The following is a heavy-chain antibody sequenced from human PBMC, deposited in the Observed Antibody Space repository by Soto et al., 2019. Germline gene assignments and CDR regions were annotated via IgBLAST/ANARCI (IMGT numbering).Heavy chain of an antibody. D-gene: IGHD3-10*01. V-gene: IGHV1-2*02. J-gene: IGHJ6*02. CDR2: INVNSGAT. CDR1: GYVFTDYY. Sequence: AAVKVSCKASGYVFTDYYMHGVRQAPGRGREWMGWINVNSGATKYAQKFQGRVTMTRDTSISTAYMELSRMRPDDTAVYYCARDRHYDSGSYLPPYYCYGMDVWGQGTTVTVSS. CDR3: ARDRHYDSGSYLPPYYCYGMDV.